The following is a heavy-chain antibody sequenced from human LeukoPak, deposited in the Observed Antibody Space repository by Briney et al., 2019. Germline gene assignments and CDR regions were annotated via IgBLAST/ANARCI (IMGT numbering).Heavy chain of an antibody. J-gene: IGHJ4*02. V-gene: IGHV3-30*03. CDR3: ASKLWFGEPY. Sequence: GGSLRLSCAASGFTFSSYGMHWVRQAPGKGLEWVAVISYDGSNKYYADSVKGRFTISRDNSKNTLYLQMNSLRAEDTAVYYCASKLWFGEPYWGQGTLVTVSS. D-gene: IGHD3-10*01. CDR2: ISYDGSNK. CDR1: GFTFSSYG.